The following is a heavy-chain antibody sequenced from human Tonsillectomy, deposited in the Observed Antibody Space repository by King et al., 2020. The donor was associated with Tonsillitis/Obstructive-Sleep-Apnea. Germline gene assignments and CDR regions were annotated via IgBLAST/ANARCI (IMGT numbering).Heavy chain of an antibody. Sequence: VQLQQWGAGLLKPSETLSLTCAVYGGSFSGYYWSWIRQPPGKGLEWIGEINHSGSTNYNPSLKSRVTISVDTSKTQFSLKLSSVTAADTAMYYCAVYCSGGSCSRDNWFDPWGQGTLVTVSS. CDR3: AVYCSGGSCSRDNWFDP. J-gene: IGHJ5*02. CDR1: GGSFSGYY. D-gene: IGHD2-15*01. CDR2: INHSGST. V-gene: IGHV4-34*01.